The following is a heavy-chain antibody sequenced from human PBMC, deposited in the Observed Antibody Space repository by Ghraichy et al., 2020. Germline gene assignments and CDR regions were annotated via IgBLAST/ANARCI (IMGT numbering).Heavy chain of an antibody. J-gene: IGHJ4*02. D-gene: IGHD2-8*02. CDR2: IKEDGSDK. CDR1: GISFSDYW. Sequence: LSLTCAASGISFSDYWMSWVRQAPGKGLEWVADIKEDGSDKHYLDSVKGRFTISRDNAKNSLYLQMNGLRADDTAIYYCARDRGSCSGGVCYTILDYWGQGTLVTVSS. CDR3: ARDRGSCSGGVCYTILDY. V-gene: IGHV3-7*01.